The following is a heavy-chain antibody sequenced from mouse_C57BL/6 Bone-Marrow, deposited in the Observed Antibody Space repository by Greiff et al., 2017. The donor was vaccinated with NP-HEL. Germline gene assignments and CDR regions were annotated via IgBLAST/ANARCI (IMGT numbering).Heavy chain of an antibody. J-gene: IGHJ2*01. V-gene: IGHV14-4*01. CDR1: GFNIKDDY. Sequence: VQLKESGAELVRPGASVKLSCTASGFNIKDDYMHWVKQRPEQGLEWIGWIDPENGDTEYASKFQGKATITADTSSNTAYLQLSSLTSEDTAVYYCTLITTVPHYFDYWGQGTTLTVSS. CDR3: TLITTVPHYFDY. D-gene: IGHD1-1*01. CDR2: IDPENGDT.